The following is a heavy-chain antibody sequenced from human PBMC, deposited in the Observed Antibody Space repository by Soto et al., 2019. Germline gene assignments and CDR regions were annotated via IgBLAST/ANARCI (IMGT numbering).Heavy chain of an antibody. Sequence: ASVKVSCKASGYTFTSYYMHWVRQAPGQGLEWMGIINPSGGSTSYAQKFQGRVTMTRDTSTSTVYMELSSLRSEDTAVYYCARSSAGVLGIIIEGSNWLAPWGKGSLVNV. CDR1: GYTFTSYY. CDR3: ARSSAGVLGIIIEGSNWLAP. V-gene: IGHV1-46*01. CDR2: INPSGGST. D-gene: IGHD3-10*01. J-gene: IGHJ5*02.